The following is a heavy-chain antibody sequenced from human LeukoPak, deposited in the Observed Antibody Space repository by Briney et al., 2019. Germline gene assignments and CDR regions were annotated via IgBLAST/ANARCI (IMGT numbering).Heavy chain of an antibody. CDR3: ARLGYSYGIDY. D-gene: IGHD5-18*01. CDR1: GGSFSGYY. Sequence: PSETLSLTCAVYGGSFSGYYWSWIRQPPGKGLEWIGEINHSGSTNYNPSLKSRVTISVDTSKNQFSLKLSSVTAADTAVYYCARLGYSYGIDYWGQGTLVNVSS. V-gene: IGHV4-34*01. J-gene: IGHJ4*02. CDR2: INHSGST.